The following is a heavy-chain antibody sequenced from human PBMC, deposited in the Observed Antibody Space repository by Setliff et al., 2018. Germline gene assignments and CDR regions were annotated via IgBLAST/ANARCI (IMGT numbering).Heavy chain of an antibody. Sequence: SETLSLTCTVSGGSISSGTYYWSWIRQHPGKGLERIGYIYYSGTTYYNPSLKSRVTISLDTSKNQFSLKLSSVTAADTAVYYCARGRAGHSGHWGQGTLVTVSS. J-gene: IGHJ4*02. D-gene: IGHD6-19*01. CDR1: GGSISSGTYY. V-gene: IGHV4-31*03. CDR3: ARGRAGHSGH. CDR2: IYYSGTT.